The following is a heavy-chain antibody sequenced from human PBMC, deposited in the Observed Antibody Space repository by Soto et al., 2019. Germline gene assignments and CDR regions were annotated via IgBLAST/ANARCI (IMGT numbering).Heavy chain of an antibody. CDR2: SIPIFGTE. V-gene: IGHV1-69*13. CDR3: ARDRHHSPSITIFGVVTDTKSYYYYGMDV. Sequence: ASVKVSYKASRGTFISYAISWVRQAPGQGREWMGGSIPIFGTETYAQKFQGRVTITADESTSTAYMELSSLRSEDTAVYYCARDRHHSPSITIFGVVTDTKSYYYYGMDVWGQGTTVTVSS. CDR1: RGTFISYA. J-gene: IGHJ6*02. D-gene: IGHD3-3*01.